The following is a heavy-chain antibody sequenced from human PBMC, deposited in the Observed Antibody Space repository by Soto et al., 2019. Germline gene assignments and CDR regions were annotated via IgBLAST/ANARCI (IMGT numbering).Heavy chain of an antibody. V-gene: IGHV4-59*02. CDR2: VYYSGGT. CDR3: ESSPPAMVVPNN. J-gene: IGHJ1*01. CDR1: GGSVSSYS. D-gene: IGHD5-18*01. Sequence: SESLSLTCTVSGGSVSSYSWTWVRQPPGKGLEWIGYVYYSGGTHYNPSLKSRGTISLDTSKDQFSLKLTSVAAADTAMCFCESSPPAMVVPNNWGQGTLVTVSS.